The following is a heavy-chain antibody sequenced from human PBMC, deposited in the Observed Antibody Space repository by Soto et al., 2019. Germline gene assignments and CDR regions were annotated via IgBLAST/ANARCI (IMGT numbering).Heavy chain of an antibody. CDR2: ILPVYDTT. CDR1: GGSFRNNA. J-gene: IGHJ3*01. D-gene: IGHD3-16*01. CDR3: ARMRGMLLGSFDV. Sequence: QEKLVQTGAEVKTPGSSVKVSCKISGGSFRNNAFSWVRQAPGQGLEWMGQILPVYDTTKYARKFEGRVTISPDKSTSTNDMGLEAVRSDVTGVYYCARMRGMLLGSFDVWGQGTTVSVSS. V-gene: IGHV1-69*06.